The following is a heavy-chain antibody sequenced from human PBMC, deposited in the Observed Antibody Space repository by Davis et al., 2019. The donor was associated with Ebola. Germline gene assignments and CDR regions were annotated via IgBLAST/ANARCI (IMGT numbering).Heavy chain of an antibody. CDR1: GVSLKSHY. CDR3: ARGSGLSELGISYYYYYMDV. D-gene: IGHD7-27*01. J-gene: IGHJ6*03. Sequence: PSETLSLTCDVTGVSLKSHYWSWIRQAPGKGLEWIGEITHSGSTYYNPPLKSRVTISVDRSKNQFSLKLSSVTAADTAVYYCARGSGLSELGISYYYYYMDVWGKGTTVTVSS. CDR2: ITHSGST. V-gene: IGHV4-34*01.